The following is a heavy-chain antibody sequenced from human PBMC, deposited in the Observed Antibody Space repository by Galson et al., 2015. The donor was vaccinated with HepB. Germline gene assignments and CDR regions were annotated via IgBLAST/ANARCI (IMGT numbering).Heavy chain of an antibody. CDR3: ARDARGVYNWFDP. J-gene: IGHJ5*02. CDR1: GNTFSNYY. Sequence: SVKVSCKASGNTFSNYYMHWVRQAPGQGLEWMGVINPSGGSTSYAQKFQGRVTMTRDTSTSTVYMELSSLRSEDTAVYYCARDARGVYNWFDPWGQGTLVTVSS. V-gene: IGHV1-46*01. D-gene: IGHD2-15*01. CDR2: INPSGGST.